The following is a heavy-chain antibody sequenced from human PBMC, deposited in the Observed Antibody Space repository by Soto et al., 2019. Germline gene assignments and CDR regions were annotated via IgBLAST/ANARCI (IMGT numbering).Heavy chain of an antibody. CDR2: IYYSGST. CDR3: ARQVVGATIRSYYYGMDV. J-gene: IGHJ6*02. Sequence: QLQLQESGPGLVKPSETLSLTCTVSGGSISSSSYYWGWIRQPPGKGLEWIGSIYYSGSTYYNPSLKSRVTISVDTSKNQFSLKLSSVTAADTAVYYCARQVVGATIRSYYYGMDVWGQGTTVTVSS. CDR1: GGSISSSSYY. V-gene: IGHV4-39*01. D-gene: IGHD1-26*01.